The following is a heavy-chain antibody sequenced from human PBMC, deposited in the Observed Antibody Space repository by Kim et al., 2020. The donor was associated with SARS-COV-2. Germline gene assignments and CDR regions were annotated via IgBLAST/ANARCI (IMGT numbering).Heavy chain of an antibody. V-gene: IGHV1-2*02. J-gene: IGHJ5*02. D-gene: IGHD5-12*01. Sequence: YAQKFQGRVPMTRDTSISTAYMELSRLRSDDTAVYYCAGVLNRGYGWFDPWGQGTLVTVSS. CDR3: AGVLNRGYGWFDP.